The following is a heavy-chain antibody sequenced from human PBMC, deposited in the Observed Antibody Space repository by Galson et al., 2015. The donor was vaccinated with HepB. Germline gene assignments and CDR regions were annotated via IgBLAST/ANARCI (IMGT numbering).Heavy chain of an antibody. D-gene: IGHD1-26*01. CDR1: GFTFSSYG. J-gene: IGHJ1*01. V-gene: IGHV3-64*01. CDR2: ISSNGGST. Sequence: LRLSCAASGFTFSSYGMHWVRQAPGKGLEYVSAISSNGGSTYYANSVKGRFTISRDNSKNTLYLQMSSLRAEDTAVYYCVKGHLDWWELPVEYFQHWGQGTLVTVSS. CDR3: VKGHLDWWELPVEYFQH.